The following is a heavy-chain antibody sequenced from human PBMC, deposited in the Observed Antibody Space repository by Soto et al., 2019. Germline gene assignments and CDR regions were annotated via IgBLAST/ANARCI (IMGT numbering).Heavy chain of an antibody. J-gene: IGHJ4*02. D-gene: IGHD3-22*01. CDR1: GGSINSGDYY. CDR3: ASDTSGYTYKHF. CDR2: FYYSGGT. V-gene: IGHV4-30-4*01. Sequence: PSETLSFTCTVSGGSINSGDYYWSLIRQPPGKGLEWIGYFYYSGGTYYNPSPKSRITISVDPSKNQFSLKLSSVTAADTAVYYCASDTSGYTYKHFWGQGTLVTVSS.